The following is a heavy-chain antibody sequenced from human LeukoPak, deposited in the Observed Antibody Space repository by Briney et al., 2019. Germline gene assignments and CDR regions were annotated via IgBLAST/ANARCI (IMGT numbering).Heavy chain of an antibody. CDR2: IFPSGGEI. Sequence: GGSLRLSCAASGFTFSTFAMIWVRQPPGKGLEWVSSIFPSGGEIHYADSVRGRFTISRDNAKNSLYLQMNSLRAEDTAVYYCARVLPHSDPLDYWGQGTLVTVSS. J-gene: IGHJ4*02. CDR3: ARVLPHSDPLDY. D-gene: IGHD2-15*01. V-gene: IGHV3-21*01. CDR1: GFTFSTFA.